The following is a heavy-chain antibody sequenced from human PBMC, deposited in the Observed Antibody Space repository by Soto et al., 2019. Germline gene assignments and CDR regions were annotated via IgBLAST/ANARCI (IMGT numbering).Heavy chain of an antibody. CDR1: GGSISSSSYY. V-gene: IGHV4-39*01. CDR2: IQYSGST. Sequence: QLQLQESGPGLVKPSETLSLTCTVSGGSISSSSYYWGWIRQPPGKGLEWIGRIQYSGSTYYNPSLKTRITIAVHTSKNQFSLKLSSVTAADTAVYFCTRHQQCLVPPCVAYWGQGTLVTVSS. J-gene: IGHJ4*02. CDR3: TRHQQCLVPPCVAY. D-gene: IGHD6-19*01.